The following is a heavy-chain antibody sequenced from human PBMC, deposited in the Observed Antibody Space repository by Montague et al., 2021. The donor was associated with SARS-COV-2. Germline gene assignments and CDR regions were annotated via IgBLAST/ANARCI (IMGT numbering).Heavy chain of an antibody. CDR3: ARQKMGSVTVVGVVMADRWFDP. CDR1: GGSISSSSYY. D-gene: IGHD3-3*01. J-gene: IGHJ5*02. CDR2: IYYSGST. Sequence: SETLSLTCTVSGGSISSSSYYWGWIRQPPGKGLEWIGNIYYSGSTYSNPSLKSRVTISVDTSKNQFSLTLSSVAAADTAVYYCARQKMGSVTVVGVVMADRWFDPWGQGALVTVSS. V-gene: IGHV4-39*01.